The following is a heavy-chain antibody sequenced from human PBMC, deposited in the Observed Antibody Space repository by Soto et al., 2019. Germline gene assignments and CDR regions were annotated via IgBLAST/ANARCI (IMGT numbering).Heavy chain of an antibody. CDR1: GGTFGSYA. Sequence: QVVLLQSGAEVKKPGSSVKVSCKASGGTFGSYAITWVRRAPGQGLEWLGGIIPILNSPAYAQKFQARVVITADEITNTAYMELNSLRFDDTAVYYCAREAPYCTSATCPKFYDMDVWGQGTTVTVAS. CDR2: IIPILNSP. CDR3: AREAPYCTSATCPKFYDMDV. D-gene: IGHD2-2*01. J-gene: IGHJ6*02. V-gene: IGHV1-69*01.